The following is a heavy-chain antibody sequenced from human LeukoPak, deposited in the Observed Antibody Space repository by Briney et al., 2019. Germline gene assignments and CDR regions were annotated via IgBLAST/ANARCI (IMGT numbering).Heavy chain of an antibody. CDR3: VKPIAVAGNFDY. D-gene: IGHD6-19*01. V-gene: IGHV3-64D*06. CDR2: ISGDGRRT. CDR1: GFTFSSYA. Sequence: GGSLRPSCSASGFTFSSYAMHWVRQALGKGLEYVSAISGDGRRTYYADSVKGRFTISRDDSKNTLYLQMSSLRAEDTAVYYCVKPIAVAGNFDYWGQGTLVTVSS. J-gene: IGHJ4*02.